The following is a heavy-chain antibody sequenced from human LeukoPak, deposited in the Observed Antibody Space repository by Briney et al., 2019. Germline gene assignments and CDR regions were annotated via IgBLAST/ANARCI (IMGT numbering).Heavy chain of an antibody. J-gene: IGHJ4*02. CDR1: GYTFTSYD. CDR2: MNPNSGNT. CDR3: ARGRYYGSGSYLSLDY. D-gene: IGHD3-10*01. Sequence: ASVKVSCKASGYTFTSYDINWVRQATGQGVEWMGWMNPNSGNTGNAQKFQGRVTMTRNTTISTAYMELSSLRSEDTAVYYCARGRYYGSGSYLSLDYWGQGTLVTVSS. V-gene: IGHV1-8*01.